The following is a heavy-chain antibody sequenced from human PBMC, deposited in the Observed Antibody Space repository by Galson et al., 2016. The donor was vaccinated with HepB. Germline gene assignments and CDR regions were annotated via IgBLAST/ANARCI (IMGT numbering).Heavy chain of an antibody. Sequence: SLRLSCAASGFTFSNYGMTWVRQAPGKGLEVVSIIGRSGDSTDYADSVKGRFTISRDNSKNTLSLQMNSLTADDTAIYYCVQGSTAPAVWGKGTPVTVSS. CDR2: IGRSGDST. CDR1: GFTFSNYG. CDR3: VQGSTAPAV. D-gene: IGHD1-26*01. J-gene: IGHJ6*04. V-gene: IGHV3-23*01.